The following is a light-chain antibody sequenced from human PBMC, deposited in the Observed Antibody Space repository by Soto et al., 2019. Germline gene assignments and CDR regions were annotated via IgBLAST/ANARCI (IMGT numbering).Light chain of an antibody. CDR1: QSVSSSY. CDR2: GAS. Sequence: LTQTPGTLTMSPGERATLSCRASQSVSSSYVAWYQQKPGQAPRLLIYGASSRATGIPDRFSGSGSGTDFTLTISRLEPEDFAVYYCQQYGSSPPITFGQGTRWRL. J-gene: IGKJ5*01. V-gene: IGKV3-20*01. CDR3: QQYGSSPPIT.